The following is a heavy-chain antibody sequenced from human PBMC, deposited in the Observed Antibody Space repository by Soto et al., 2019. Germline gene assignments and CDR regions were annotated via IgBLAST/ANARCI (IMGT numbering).Heavy chain of an antibody. V-gene: IGHV3-48*03. Sequence: PGGSLRLSCAASGFTFSSYEMNWVRQAPGKGLEWVAYISSSGSTIYYEDSVKGRFTISIDNANNSLYLKLNSLRAEDTAVYYCARVGKGREDHYSNYGRGLRYYPHXWGQGSLVTVSX. CDR3: ARVGKGREDHYSNYGRGLRYYPHX. D-gene: IGHD4-4*01. J-gene: IGHJ4*02. CDR2: ISSSGSTI. CDR1: GFTFSSYE.